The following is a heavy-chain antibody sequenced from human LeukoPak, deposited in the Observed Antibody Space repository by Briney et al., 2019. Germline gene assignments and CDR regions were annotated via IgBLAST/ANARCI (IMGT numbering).Heavy chain of an antibody. CDR3: AIDTTYYYGSGSSYFDY. V-gene: IGHV3-23*01. CDR2: ISGSGGST. J-gene: IGHJ4*02. D-gene: IGHD3-10*01. CDR1: GFTFSSYA. Sequence: GGSLRLSCAASGFTFSSYAMSWVRQAPGKGLEWVSAISGSGGSTYYADSVKGRFTISRDNSKNTLYLQMNSLRAEDTAIYYCAIDTTYYYGSGSSYFDYWGQGTLVTVSS.